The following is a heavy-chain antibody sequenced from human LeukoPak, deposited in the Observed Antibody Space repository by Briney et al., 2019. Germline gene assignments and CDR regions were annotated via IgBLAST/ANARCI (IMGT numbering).Heavy chain of an antibody. CDR2: ISTSSRT. D-gene: IGHD3-22*01. Sequence: PGGSLRLSCVASGFTFSSYAMSWVRQAPGKGPEWVSLISTSSRTHYADSMKGRFTISRDNSRNTLYLQINSLRAEDTAVYYCAKDLDSTGSWPPEYFQHWGQGSLVTVSS. CDR3: AKDLDSTGSWPPEYFQH. V-gene: IGHV3-23*01. CDR1: GFTFSSYA. J-gene: IGHJ1*01.